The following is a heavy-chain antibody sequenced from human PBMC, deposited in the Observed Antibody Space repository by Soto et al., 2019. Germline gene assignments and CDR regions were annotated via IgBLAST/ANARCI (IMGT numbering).Heavy chain of an antibody. CDR2: ISSSSSSR. CDR3: AKNGGSERYDD. V-gene: IGHV3-48*03. Sequence: GVSLRLSCAASGFPFSSYEMNWVRQAPGEGLEWVSYISSSSSSRIYADSVKGRFTISRDNAKNSLYLQMNSLRAEDTAVYYCAKNGGSERYDDWCQGNLVTV. D-gene: IGHD3-10*01. J-gene: IGHJ4*02. CDR1: GFPFSSYE.